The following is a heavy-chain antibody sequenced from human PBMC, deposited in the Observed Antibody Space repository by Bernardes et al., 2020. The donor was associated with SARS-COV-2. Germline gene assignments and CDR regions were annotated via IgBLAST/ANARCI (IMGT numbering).Heavy chain of an antibody. J-gene: IGHJ3*02. CDR1: GGSISRHDYY. V-gene: IGHV4-39*01. D-gene: IGHD3-22*01. CDR2: VYFSGNT. CDR3: ARHPMSAWDFNDALDI. Sequence: AESLSLTCTVSGGSISRHDYYWVWLLPPPGQGLVWIGSVYFSGNTYYNPSIERRVTISVDTSKNQFSLRLSYVTAADTAVYYCARHPMSAWDFNDALDIWGQGTMVTVSS.